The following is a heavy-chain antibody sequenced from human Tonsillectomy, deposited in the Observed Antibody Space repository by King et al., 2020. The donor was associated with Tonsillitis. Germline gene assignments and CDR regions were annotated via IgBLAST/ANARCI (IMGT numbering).Heavy chain of an antibody. Sequence: QLVQSGAEVKKPGASVKVSCKASGYTFTGYYLHWVRQAPGQGLEWMGCINPRSADTKYAQKFQGRVTMTSDTTFTPGYMELSRLSSDDTALYYCARENLEFGEFPDYWGQGTLVTVSS. D-gene: IGHD3-10*01. J-gene: IGHJ4*02. CDR3: ARENLEFGEFPDY. CDR1: GYTFTGYY. V-gene: IGHV1-2*02. CDR2: INPRSADT.